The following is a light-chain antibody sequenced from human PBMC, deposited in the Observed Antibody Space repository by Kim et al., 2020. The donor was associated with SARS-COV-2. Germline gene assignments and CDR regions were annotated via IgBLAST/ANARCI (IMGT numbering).Light chain of an antibody. V-gene: IGLV1-51*01. J-gene: IGLJ2*01. Sequence: GQKVTISCYGSTVNLGRYYVYWYQQLPGTAPKLLIYENNKRPSGIRDRFSGSKSGTSATLDITGLQTGDEAAYYCATTDNTRRAGIFGGGTQLTVL. CDR3: ATTDNTRRAGI. CDR1: TVNLGRYY. CDR2: ENN.